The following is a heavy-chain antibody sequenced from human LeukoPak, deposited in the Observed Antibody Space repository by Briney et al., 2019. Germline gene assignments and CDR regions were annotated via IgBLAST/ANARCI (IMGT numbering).Heavy chain of an antibody. CDR1: GVAFSSYA. V-gene: IGHV3-23*01. D-gene: IGHD3-16*02. J-gene: IGHJ3*02. CDR2: ISGSGGYT. CDR3: ASLTYYDYVWGSYPDDAFDI. Sequence: PWGSLRLSCAAAGVAFSSYAMSCCRQAPGKGRQGVSAISGSGGYTNQAASVKGRFTISRDTSKNTLYLQMNSLTAEDTAVYYCASLTYYDYVWGSYPDDAFDIWGQGTMVTVSS.